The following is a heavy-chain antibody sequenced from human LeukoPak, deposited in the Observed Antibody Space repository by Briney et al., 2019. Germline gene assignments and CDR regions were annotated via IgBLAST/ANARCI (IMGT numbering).Heavy chain of an antibody. CDR2: INPNSGGT. CDR1: GYTFTGYY. CDR3: AREEVSGGYSYGREFDY. Sequence: ASVKVSFKASGYTFTGYYMHWVRRAPGQGLEWMGWINPNSGGTNYAQKFQGRVTMTRDTSISTAYMELSRLRSDDTAVYYCAREEVSGGYSYGREFDYWGQGTLVTVSS. V-gene: IGHV1-2*02. D-gene: IGHD5-18*01. J-gene: IGHJ4*02.